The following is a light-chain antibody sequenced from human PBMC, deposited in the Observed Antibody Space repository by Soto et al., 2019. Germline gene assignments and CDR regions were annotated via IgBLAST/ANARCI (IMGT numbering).Light chain of an antibody. CDR1: QGINKY. V-gene: IGKV1-16*02. J-gene: IGKJ4*01. Sequence: DIQMTQSPSSLSASVGDRVTITCRASQGINKYLAWFQQKPGQAPKSLIYAASSLQSGVPSKFSGSGSGTDFALTISKLQPEDSATYYCQQYNTYPLTFGRGTKVEIK. CDR2: AAS. CDR3: QQYNTYPLT.